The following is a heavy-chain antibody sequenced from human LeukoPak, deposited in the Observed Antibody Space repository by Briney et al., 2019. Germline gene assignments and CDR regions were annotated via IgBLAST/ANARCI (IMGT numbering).Heavy chain of an antibody. CDR3: ARGPSGGSGHDY. CDR1: GGSISGYN. Sequence: PSETLSLTCSASGGSISGYNWSWIRQPAGKGLEWIGRIHTSGSTNYNPSLKGRVTMSGDTSKNQFSLKLSSVTAADTAVYYCARGPSGGSGHDYWGQGTLVTVSS. J-gene: IGHJ4*02. D-gene: IGHD3-16*01. CDR2: IHTSGST. V-gene: IGHV4-4*07.